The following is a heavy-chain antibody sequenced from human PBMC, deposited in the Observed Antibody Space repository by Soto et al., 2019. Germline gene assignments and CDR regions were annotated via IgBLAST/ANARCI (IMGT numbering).Heavy chain of an antibody. CDR1: GSPFSSYA. J-gene: IGHJ3*02. V-gene: IGHV3-23*01. D-gene: IGHD3-16*01. CDR3: AKGGYYSLFDI. Sequence: XEFLTLACVASGSPFSSYARSWVRQTPGKGLEWVSGISGSGGRTYYADSVKGRFTISRDNSNNTLSLQMHILRVEDTAVYFCAKGGYYSLFDIWGQGIVVTVSS. CDR2: ISGSGGRT.